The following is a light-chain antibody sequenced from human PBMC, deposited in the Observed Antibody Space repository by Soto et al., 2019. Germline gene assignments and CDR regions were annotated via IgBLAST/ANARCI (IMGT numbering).Light chain of an antibody. J-gene: IGLJ1*01. Sequence: QSVLTQPASVSGSPGQSIAISCTGTSSDVGAYNYVSWYQHHPGKAPKLMIYDVTNRPSGVSNRFSGSKSGNTASLTISGLQADDEADYYCSSYTSSYTYVFGTGTKLTVL. CDR2: DVT. V-gene: IGLV2-14*03. CDR3: SSYTSSYTYV. CDR1: SSDVGAYNY.